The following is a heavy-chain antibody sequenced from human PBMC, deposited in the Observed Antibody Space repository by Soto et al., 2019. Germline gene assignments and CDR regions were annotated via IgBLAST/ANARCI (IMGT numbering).Heavy chain of an antibody. J-gene: IGHJ3*02. CDR2: ISGSGGST. V-gene: IGHV3-23*01. D-gene: IGHD2-15*01. CDR3: AKGESTTLNHNAYCSGGSCYPHPIRLDAFDI. Sequence: GGSLRLSCAASGFTFSSYAMSWFRQAPGKGLEWVSAISGSGGSTYYADSVKGRFTISRDNSKNTLYLQMNSLRAEDTAVYYCAKGESTTLNHNAYCSGGSCYPHPIRLDAFDIWGQGTMVTVSS. CDR1: GFTFSSYA.